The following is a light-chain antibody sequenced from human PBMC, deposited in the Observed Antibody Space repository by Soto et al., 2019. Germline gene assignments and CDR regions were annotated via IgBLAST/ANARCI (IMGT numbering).Light chain of an antibody. J-gene: IGLJ7*01. CDR1: TSDVGDYNY. CDR2: NVS. CDR3: SSYTSRSSVI. Sequence: QSVLTQPASVSVSPGQSITISCTATTSDVGDYNYVSWYQQYPGKAPKPIIYNVSNRPSGVSNRFSGSKSGDTASLTISGLQAEDEADYYCSSYTSRSSVIFGGGTQLTVL. V-gene: IGLV2-14*01.